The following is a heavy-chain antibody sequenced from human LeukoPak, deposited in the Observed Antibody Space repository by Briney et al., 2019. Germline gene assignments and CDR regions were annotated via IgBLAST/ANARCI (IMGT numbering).Heavy chain of an antibody. D-gene: IGHD2-15*01. CDR3: ASQYCSGGSCYNSHYCYMDV. CDR1: GYTFTSYY. J-gene: IGHJ6*03. CDR2: INPSGGST. Sequence: GASVKVSCRASGYTFTSYYMHWVRQAPGQGLEWMGIINPSGGSTSYAQKFQGRVTMTRDMSTSTVYMELSSLRSEDTAVYYCASQYCSGGSCYNSHYCYMDVWGKGTTVTVSS. V-gene: IGHV1-46*01.